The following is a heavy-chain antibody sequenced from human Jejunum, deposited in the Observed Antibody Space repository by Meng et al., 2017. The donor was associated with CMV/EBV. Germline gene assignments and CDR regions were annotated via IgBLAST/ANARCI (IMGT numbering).Heavy chain of an antibody. Sequence: GDSISSHYWSWIRQPPGEGLEWIGYIHYSGSTVYNPSLKSRVTISVDTSKNQFSLKLNSVTAADTAVYYCARDYYGSGTQRFDPWGHGTLVTVSS. CDR3: ARDYYGSGTQRFDP. CDR1: GDSISSHY. D-gene: IGHD3-10*01. J-gene: IGHJ5*02. V-gene: IGHV4-59*11. CDR2: IHYSGST.